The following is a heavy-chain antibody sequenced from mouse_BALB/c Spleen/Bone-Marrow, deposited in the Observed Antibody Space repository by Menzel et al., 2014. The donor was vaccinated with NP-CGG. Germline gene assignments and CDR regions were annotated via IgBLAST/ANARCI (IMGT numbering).Heavy chain of an antibody. CDR2: SRNKAKHYTT. CDR1: GFTFSDFY. D-gene: IGHD2-10*02. V-gene: IGHV7-1*02. Sequence: EVHLVESGGGLVQPGDSLRLSCATSGFTFSDFYMEWVRQPPGKRLEWIAASRNKAKHYTTEYSASVKGRFIVSRDTSQSILYLQMNALRAGDTAIYYCARDVGYGNYFVYWGQGTLVTVSA. J-gene: IGHJ3*01. CDR3: ARDVGYGNYFVY.